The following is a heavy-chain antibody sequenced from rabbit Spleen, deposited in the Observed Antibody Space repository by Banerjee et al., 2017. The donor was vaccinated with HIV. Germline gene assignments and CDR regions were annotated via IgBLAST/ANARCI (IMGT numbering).Heavy chain of an antibody. CDR3: ARDQRYSGGWIAIYGMDL. CDR1: GFSFSGGYD. CDR2: IYTGSSGST. D-gene: IGHD4-1*01. J-gene: IGHJ3*01. V-gene: IGHV1S45*01. Sequence: QEQLVESGGGLVQPEGSLTLTCKASGFSFSGGYDMCWVRQAPGKGLEWIGCIYTGSSGSTYYASWAKGRFTITKTSSTVTLQMTSLTAADTATYFCARDQRYSGGWIAIYGMDLWGQGTLVTVS.